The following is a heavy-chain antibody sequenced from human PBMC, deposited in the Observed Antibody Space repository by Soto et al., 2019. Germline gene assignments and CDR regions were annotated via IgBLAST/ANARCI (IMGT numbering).Heavy chain of an antibody. CDR2: IIPIFGTA. D-gene: IGHD6-6*01. CDR3: ARDASGSSSSVDY. V-gene: IGHV1-69*01. CDR1: GGTFSSYA. J-gene: IGHJ4*02. Sequence: QVQLVQSGAEVQKPGSSVKVSCKASGGTFSSYAISWVRQAPGPGLEWMGGIIPIFGTANYAQKVQGRDTITADESTITAYMALSSLRTEDTAVYYCARDASGSSSSVDYWGPGTLVTVSS.